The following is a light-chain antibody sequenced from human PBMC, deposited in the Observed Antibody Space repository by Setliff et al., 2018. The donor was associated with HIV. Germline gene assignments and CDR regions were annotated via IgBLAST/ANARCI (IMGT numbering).Light chain of an antibody. CDR3: QSHDTRLSGWV. J-gene: IGLJ3*02. V-gene: IGLV2-23*02. CDR1: SSDVGIYNF. CDR2: QVT. Sequence: QSVLTQPASVSGSPGQSITISCTGTSSDVGIYNFVSWYQQHPGKAPKLMIYQVTKRPSGVSNRFSGSKSGNTASLTISGLQAEDEADYYCQSHDTRLSGWVFGGGTNVTV.